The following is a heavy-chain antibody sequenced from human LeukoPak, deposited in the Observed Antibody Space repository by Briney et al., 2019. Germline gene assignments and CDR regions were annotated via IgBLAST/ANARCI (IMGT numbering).Heavy chain of an antibody. V-gene: IGHV1-2*02. CDR2: INPNSGGT. CDR1: GYTFTGYY. CDR3: ARDREYSSSSGARGYYYYYMDV. J-gene: IGHJ6*03. D-gene: IGHD6-6*01. Sequence: ASVKVSCKASGYTFTGYYMHWVRQAPGQGLEWMGWINPNSGGTNYAQKFQGRVTMTRDMSTSTVYMELSSLRSEDTAVYYCARDREYSSSSGARGYYYYYMDVWGKGTTVTVSS.